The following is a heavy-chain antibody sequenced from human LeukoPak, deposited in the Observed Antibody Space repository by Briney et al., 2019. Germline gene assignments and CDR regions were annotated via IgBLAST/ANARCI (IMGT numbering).Heavy chain of an antibody. CDR2: ISGRDDST. CDR3: AKAPSAARPVDV. V-gene: IGHV3-23*01. D-gene: IGHD6-6*01. Sequence: GGSLRLSCAASGFTFSSYGMSWVRQAPGKGLEWVSAISGRDDSTYYADSVKGRFTISRDSSKNTLYLQMNSLRAEDTAVYYCAKAPSAARPVDVWGQGTTVTVSS. CDR1: GFTFSSYG. J-gene: IGHJ6*02.